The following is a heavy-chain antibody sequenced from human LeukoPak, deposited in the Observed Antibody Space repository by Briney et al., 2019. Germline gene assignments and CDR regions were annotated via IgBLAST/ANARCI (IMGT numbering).Heavy chain of an antibody. V-gene: IGHV4-59*01. CDR2: IYYSGST. CDR3: ARGEYSSSFNYYYYGMDV. CDR1: GGSISSYY. Sequence: SETLSLTCTVSGGSISSYYWSWIRQPPGKGLEWIGYIYYSGSTNYNPSLKSRVTISVDTSKNQFSLKLSSVTAADTAVHYCARGEYSSSFNYYYYGMDVWGQGTTVTVSS. D-gene: IGHD6-6*01. J-gene: IGHJ6*02.